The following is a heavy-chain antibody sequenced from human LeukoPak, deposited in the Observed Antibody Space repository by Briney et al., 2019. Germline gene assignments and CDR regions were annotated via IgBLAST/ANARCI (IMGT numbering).Heavy chain of an antibody. Sequence: SVKVSCKASGGTFSSYAISWVRQAPGQGLEWMGGIIPIFGTANYAQKFQGRVTITTDESTSTAYMELSSLRSEDAAVYYCAKHSYSSSSGYYYYYYMDVWGKGTTVTVSS. CDR3: AKHSYSSSSGYYYYYYMDV. CDR1: GGTFSSYA. J-gene: IGHJ6*03. V-gene: IGHV1-69*05. CDR2: IIPIFGTA. D-gene: IGHD6-6*01.